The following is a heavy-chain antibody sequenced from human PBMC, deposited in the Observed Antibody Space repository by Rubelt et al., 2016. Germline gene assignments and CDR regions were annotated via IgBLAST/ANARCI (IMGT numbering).Heavy chain of an antibody. CDR2: SSGSGRST. V-gene: IGHV3-23*01. CDR3: AKGGSYYYDSSGYYSR. CDR1: GGSISSSSYY. Sequence: LQLQESGPGLVKPSETLSLTCTVSGGSISSSSYYWGWIRQPPGQGLEWVSASSGSGRSTYFADSVKGRLTISRDNSENWLYLQMNGRGAEETAVYYCAKGGSYYYDSSGYYSRWGQGTLVTVSS. D-gene: IGHD3-22*01. J-gene: IGHJ4*02.